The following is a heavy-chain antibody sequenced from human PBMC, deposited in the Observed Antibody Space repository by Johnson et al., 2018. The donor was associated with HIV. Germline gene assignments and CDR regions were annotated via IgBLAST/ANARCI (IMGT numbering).Heavy chain of an antibody. CDR1: GFPFSTYA. CDR2: ISSDGGST. V-gene: IGHV3-64*01. Sequence: EVQLVESGGGLVQPGGSLRLSCTASGFPFSTYAMHWVRQAPGKGLEYVSAISSDGGSTYYANSVKGTFTISRDNSKNTLYLQMGSLRAEDMAVYYCARPTLSFEGELQGGIDAFDIWGQGTMVTVSS. J-gene: IGHJ3*02. D-gene: IGHD1-26*01. CDR3: ARPTLSFEGELQGGIDAFDI.